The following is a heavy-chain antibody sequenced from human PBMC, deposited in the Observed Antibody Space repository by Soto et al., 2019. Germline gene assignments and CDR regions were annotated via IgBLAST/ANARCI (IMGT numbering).Heavy chain of an antibody. Sequence: PGGSLRLSCSASGFTFSSYAMHWVRQAPGKGLEYVSAISSNGGSTYYADSVKGRFTISRDNSKNTLYLQMSSLRAEDTTVYYSVKEGAAYCGGDCYSYYFDYWGQGTLVTVSS. J-gene: IGHJ4*02. CDR3: VKEGAAYCGGDCYSYYFDY. CDR2: ISSNGGST. D-gene: IGHD2-21*02. CDR1: GFTFSSYA. V-gene: IGHV3-64D*08.